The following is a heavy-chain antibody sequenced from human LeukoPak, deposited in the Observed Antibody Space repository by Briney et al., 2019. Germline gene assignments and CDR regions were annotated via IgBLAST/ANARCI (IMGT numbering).Heavy chain of an antibody. Sequence: PSETLSLTCSVSGGSISSGSYYWGWVRQPPGEGLEWIGNIYYSGRTYYNPSLTSRVTMSLDRAKNLLSLNLNSVTAADTAVYYCSRENGAFSPFGYWGQGILVTV. D-gene: IGHD2-8*01. CDR1: GGSISSGSYY. CDR3: SRENGAFSPFGY. V-gene: IGHV4-39*07. J-gene: IGHJ4*02. CDR2: IYYSGRT.